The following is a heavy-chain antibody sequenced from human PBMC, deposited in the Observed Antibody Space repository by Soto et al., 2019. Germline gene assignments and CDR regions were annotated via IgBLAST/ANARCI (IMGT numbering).Heavy chain of an antibody. Sequence: ASVKVSCKASGYTFTSYYMHWVRQAPGQGLEWMGIINPSGGSTSYAQKFQGRVTMTRDTSTSTVYMELSSLRSEDTAVYYCARVGYYDFWSGYYYYGMDVWGQGTTVTVSS. CDR3: ARVGYYDFWSGYYYYGMDV. J-gene: IGHJ6*02. CDR1: GYTFTSYY. D-gene: IGHD3-3*01. CDR2: INPSGGST. V-gene: IGHV1-46*01.